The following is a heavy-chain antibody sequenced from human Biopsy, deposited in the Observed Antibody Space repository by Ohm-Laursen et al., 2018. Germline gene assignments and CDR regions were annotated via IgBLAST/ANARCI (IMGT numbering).Heavy chain of an antibody. CDR1: GGSICSFF. CDR2: IYYSGST. Sequence: SETLSLTCAVSGGSICSFFWSWIRQPPGQGLEWIGYIYYSGSTNYNPSLRSRVTISVDTSKNQFSLELSSVTAADTAVYYCARVGAGAPSIDYFDYWGQGALVTISS. CDR3: ARVGAGAPSIDYFDY. V-gene: IGHV4-59*01. J-gene: IGHJ4*02. D-gene: IGHD1-26*01.